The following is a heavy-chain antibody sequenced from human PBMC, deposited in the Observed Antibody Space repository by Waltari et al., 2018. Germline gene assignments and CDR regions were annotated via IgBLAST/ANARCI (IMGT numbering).Heavy chain of an antibody. CDR1: GYSISSGYY. CDR2: IYHSGST. V-gene: IGHV4-38-2*01. Sequence: QVQLQESGPGLVKPSETLSLTCAVSGYSISSGYYWGWIRQPPGKGLEWIGSIYHSGSTYYNPALKSRVTISVDTSKNQFSLKLSSVTAADTAVYYCARISGRLLHAPMIDYWGQGTLVTVSS. J-gene: IGHJ4*02. D-gene: IGHD3-22*01. CDR3: ARISGRLLHAPMIDY.